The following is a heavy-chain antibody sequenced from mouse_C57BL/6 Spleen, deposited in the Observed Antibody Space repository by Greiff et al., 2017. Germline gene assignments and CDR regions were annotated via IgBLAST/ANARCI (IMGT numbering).Heavy chain of an antibody. CDR3: AKGDYGNYRGYYFDY. V-gene: IGHV5-17*01. J-gene: IGHJ2*01. D-gene: IGHD2-1*01. CDR1: GFTFSDYG. CDR2: ISSGSSTI. Sequence: EVKLVESGGGLVKPGGSLKLSCAASGFTFSDYGMHWVRQAPEKGLEWVAYISSGSSTIYYADTVKGRFTISRDNAKNTLFLQMTSLRSEDTAMYYCAKGDYGNYRGYYFDYGGQGTTLTVSS.